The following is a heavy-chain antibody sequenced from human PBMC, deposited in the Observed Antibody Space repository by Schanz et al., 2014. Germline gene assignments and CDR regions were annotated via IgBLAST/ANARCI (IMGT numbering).Heavy chain of an antibody. J-gene: IGHJ4*02. CDR1: GYIFSSYA. V-gene: IGHV1-18*01. Sequence: QVQLVQSGAEVKKPGSSVKVSCKASGYIFSSYAIHWVRQAPGQGLEWMGWIGGSDGNTNFAHKFQDRVTMTTDTSTSTAYMELRSLRSDDTAVYYCARGWGYDALTGYVFWGQGTLVTVSS. CDR3: ARGWGYDALTGYVF. CDR2: IGGSDGNT. D-gene: IGHD3-9*01.